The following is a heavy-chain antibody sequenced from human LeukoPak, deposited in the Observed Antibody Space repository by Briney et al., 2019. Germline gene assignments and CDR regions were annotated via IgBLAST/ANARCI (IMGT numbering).Heavy chain of an antibody. V-gene: IGHV3-49*04. CDR1: GFTFGDYA. D-gene: IGHD3-10*01. J-gene: IGHJ4*02. CDR3: TRDRGKVLWFGESFDY. CDR2: IRSKAYGGTT. Sequence: GGSLRLSCTASGFTFGDYAMSWVRQAPGKGLEWVGFIRSKAYGGTTEYAASVKGRFAISRDDSKSIAYLQMNSLKTEDTAVYYCTRDRGKVLWFGESFDYWGQGTLVTVSS.